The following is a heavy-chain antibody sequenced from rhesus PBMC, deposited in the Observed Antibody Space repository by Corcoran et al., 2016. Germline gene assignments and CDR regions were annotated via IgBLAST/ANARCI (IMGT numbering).Heavy chain of an antibody. D-gene: IGHD6-25*01. J-gene: IGHJ4*01. Sequence: EVQLVESGGGLVKPGGSLRLSCVASGFTFSSFVMHWVRQAPGKGLEWVSGSSESGGTTYYADAVKGRFTISRDNAKNSLFLQMNSLRAEDTAVYYCAREGPIAAVGSPCDFWGQGVLVTVSS. CDR2: SSESGGTT. V-gene: IGHV3-100*01. CDR1: GFTFSSFV. CDR3: AREGPIAAVGSPCDF.